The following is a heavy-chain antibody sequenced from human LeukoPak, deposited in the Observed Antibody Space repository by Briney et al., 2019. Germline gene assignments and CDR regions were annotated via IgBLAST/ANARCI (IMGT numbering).Heavy chain of an antibody. V-gene: IGHV3-7*01. CDR1: GFTFSTYW. CDR2: IKQDGSEK. Sequence: PGGSLRLSRVGSGFTFSTYWMSWVRQAPGKGLEWVANIKQDGSEKYYVDSVKGRFSISRDNAKNSLYLQMNSLTDEDTAVYYCARGEYGDHSEYFWYWGQGTLVTVTS. CDR3: ARGEYGDHSEYFWY. D-gene: IGHD4-17*01. J-gene: IGHJ1*01.